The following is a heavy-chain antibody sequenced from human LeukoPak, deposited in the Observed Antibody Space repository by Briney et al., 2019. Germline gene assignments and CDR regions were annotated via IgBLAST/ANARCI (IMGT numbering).Heavy chain of an antibody. V-gene: IGHV3-23*01. CDR2: ISGSVDST. D-gene: IGHD3-22*01. CDR1: GFTFSSYA. Sequence: PGGSLRLSCAASGFTFSSYAMSWVRQAPGKGLEWVSAISGSVDSTYYADSVKGRFTISGDNSKNTVYLQMNSLRAEDTAVYYCANGIDSTGYYPFDYWGQGTLVTVSS. CDR3: ANGIDSTGYYPFDY. J-gene: IGHJ4*02.